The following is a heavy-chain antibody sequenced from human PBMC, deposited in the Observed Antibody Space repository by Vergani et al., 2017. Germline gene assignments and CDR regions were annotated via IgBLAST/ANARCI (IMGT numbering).Heavy chain of an antibody. J-gene: IGHJ4*02. V-gene: IGHV1-69*01. CDR3: ARNQGYYDSSGYYLDY. D-gene: IGHD3-22*01. CDR1: GGTFSSYA. Sequence: QVQLVQSGAEVKKPGSSVKVSCKASGGTFSSYAISWVRQAPGQGLEWMGGIIPIFGTANYAQKFQGRVTITADESTSTANMELSSLRSEDTAVYYWARNQGYYDSSGYYLDYWGQGTLVTVSS. CDR2: IIPIFGTA.